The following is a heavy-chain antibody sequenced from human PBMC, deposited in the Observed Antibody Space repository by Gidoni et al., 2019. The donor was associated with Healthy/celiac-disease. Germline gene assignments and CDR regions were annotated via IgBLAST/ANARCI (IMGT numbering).Heavy chain of an antibody. V-gene: IGHV1-58*01. CDR3: AAPHSSTRFYYYYGMDV. Sequence: QMQLVQSGPEVKKPGTSVKVSCKASGFHVTSCAVQWVRQARGQRLEWIGWIVVGSGNTNYAQKFQERVTITRDMSTSTAYMELSSLRSEDTAVYYCAAPHSSTRFYYYYGMDVWGQGTTVTVSS. D-gene: IGHD2-2*01. J-gene: IGHJ6*02. CDR2: IVVGSGNT. CDR1: GFHVTSCA.